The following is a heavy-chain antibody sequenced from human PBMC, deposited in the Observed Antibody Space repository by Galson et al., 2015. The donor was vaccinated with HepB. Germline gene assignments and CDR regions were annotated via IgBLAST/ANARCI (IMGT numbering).Heavy chain of an antibody. Sequence: SLRLSCAASGFTYTYYGFHWVRQAPGKGLEWVAVISYDGSNKEYADSVKGRFIISRDNSKNTVYLQMNSLRTEETAVYFCAKDPYLYSVLAGTMAGFDYWGQGTLVTVSS. D-gene: IGHD6-19*01. CDR3: AKDPYLYSVLAGTMAGFDY. CDR1: GFTYTYYG. V-gene: IGHV3-30*18. J-gene: IGHJ4*02. CDR2: ISYDGSNK.